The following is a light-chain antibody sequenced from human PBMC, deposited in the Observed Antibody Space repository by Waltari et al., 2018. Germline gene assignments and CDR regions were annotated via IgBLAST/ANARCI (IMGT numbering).Light chain of an antibody. Sequence: QSVLPQPPSASGTPGQRVTISCSGCISNLGTNSVNWYQQFPGTAPKLLSQRNNQRPSGVPDRFSCSKSGTSASLAIGGLRSEDEADYYCASWDDSLSVGVFGGGTKLTVL. CDR2: RNN. J-gene: IGLJ3*02. CDR1: ISNLGTNS. CDR3: ASWDDSLSVGV. V-gene: IGLV1-47*01.